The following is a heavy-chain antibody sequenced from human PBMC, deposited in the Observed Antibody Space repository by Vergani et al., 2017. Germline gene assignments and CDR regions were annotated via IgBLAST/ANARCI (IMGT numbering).Heavy chain of an antibody. CDR3: ARVGDIVVDAYYGMDV. V-gene: IGHV3-48*01. CDR1: GFTFSSYS. D-gene: IGHD2-2*01. CDR2: ISSSSSTI. J-gene: IGHJ6*02. Sequence: EVQLVVSGGGLVQPGGSLRLSCAASGFTFSSYSMNWVRQAPGKGLEWVSYISSSSSTIYYADSVKGRFTISRDNAKNSLYLQMNSLRAEDTAVYCCARVGDIVVDAYYGMDVWGQGTTVTVSS.